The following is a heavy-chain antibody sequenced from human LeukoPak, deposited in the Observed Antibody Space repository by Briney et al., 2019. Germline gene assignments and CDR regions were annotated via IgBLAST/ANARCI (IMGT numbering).Heavy chain of an antibody. D-gene: IGHD3-22*01. CDR2: TTHDERYK. CDR1: GFTFNTYS. CDR3: ARDRLFYFHSPDYRAGYFYAMDV. V-gene: IGHV3-30*04. Sequence: PGRSLRLSCSASGFTFNTYSMHWVRQSPGKGLEWVAVTTHDERYKFHAESVKGQFTISTDNSSNALYLQMNPLRPEDTSVYYCARDRLFYFHSPDYRAGYFYAMDVWGQGTTVTVSS. J-gene: IGHJ6*02.